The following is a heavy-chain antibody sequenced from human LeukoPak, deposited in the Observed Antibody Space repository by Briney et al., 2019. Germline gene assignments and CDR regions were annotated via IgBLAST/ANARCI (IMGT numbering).Heavy chain of an antibody. Sequence: VASVKVSCKASGYTFTSYDINWVRQATGQGLEWMGWMNPNSGNTGYAQKFQGRVTMTRNTSISTAYMELSSLRSEDTAVYYCARGLSAYYYYYMDVWGKGTTVTVSS. D-gene: IGHD2/OR15-2a*01. CDR2: MNPNSGNT. V-gene: IGHV1-8*01. CDR3: ARGLSAYYYYYMDV. J-gene: IGHJ6*03. CDR1: GYTFTSYD.